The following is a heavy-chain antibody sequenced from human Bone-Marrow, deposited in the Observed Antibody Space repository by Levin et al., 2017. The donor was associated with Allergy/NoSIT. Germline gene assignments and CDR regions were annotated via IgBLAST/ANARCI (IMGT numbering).Heavy chain of an antibody. D-gene: IGHD4/OR15-4a*01. V-gene: IGHV3-53*01. Sequence: PGGSLRLSCAVSGFTVTTNYMTWVRQAPGKGLEWVSVLYSDGTTYYADSVKGRFTISRDNSKNTLYLQMNSLRAEDTAVYYCARGGGDANPFDYWGQGTLVTVSS. CDR2: LYSDGTT. CDR3: ARGGGDANPFDY. CDR1: GFTVTTNY. J-gene: IGHJ4*02.